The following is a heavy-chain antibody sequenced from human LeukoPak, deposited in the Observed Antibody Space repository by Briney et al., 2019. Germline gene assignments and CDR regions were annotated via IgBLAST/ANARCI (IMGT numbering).Heavy chain of an antibody. CDR3: ARVGYSGYHPFQFDI. D-gene: IGHD5-12*01. J-gene: IGHJ3*02. CDR1: GFTFSFYW. CDR2: INQDGNEK. V-gene: IGHV3-7*01. Sequence: PGGSLRVSCAASGFTFSFYWMSWVRQTPGKGLEGVANINQDGNEKYYVDSVKGRFTISRDNAKNSLSLQMNSLRAEDTAVYYCARVGYSGYHPFQFDIWGQGTLVTVSS.